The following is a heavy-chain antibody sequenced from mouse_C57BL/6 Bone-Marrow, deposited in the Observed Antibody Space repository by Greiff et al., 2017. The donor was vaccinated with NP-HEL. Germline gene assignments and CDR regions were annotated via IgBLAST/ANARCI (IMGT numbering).Heavy chain of an antibody. CDR3: AREDYYGRDFDY. Sequence: QVQLQQSGAELARPGASVKLSCKASGYTFTSYGISWVKQRTGQGLEWIGEIYPRSGNTYYNEKFKGKATLTADKSSSTAYMELRSLTSEDSAVYFCAREDYYGRDFDYWGQGTTLTVSS. CDR1: GYTFTSYG. J-gene: IGHJ2*01. D-gene: IGHD1-1*01. V-gene: IGHV1-81*01. CDR2: IYPRSGNT.